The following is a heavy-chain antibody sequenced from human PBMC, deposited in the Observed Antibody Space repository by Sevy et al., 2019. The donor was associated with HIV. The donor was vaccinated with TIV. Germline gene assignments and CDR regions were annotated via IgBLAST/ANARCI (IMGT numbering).Heavy chain of an antibody. Sequence: GGSLRLSCAASGFTVSSNYMSWVRQAPGKGLEWVSVIYSGGSTYYADSVKGRFTISRDNSKNTLYLQMNSLRAEDTAVYYCASSYCGGDCYSLAVYYYGMDVWGQGTTVTVSS. J-gene: IGHJ6*02. D-gene: IGHD2-21*02. CDR1: GFTVSSNY. CDR3: ASSYCGGDCYSLAVYYYGMDV. CDR2: IYSGGST. V-gene: IGHV3-53*01.